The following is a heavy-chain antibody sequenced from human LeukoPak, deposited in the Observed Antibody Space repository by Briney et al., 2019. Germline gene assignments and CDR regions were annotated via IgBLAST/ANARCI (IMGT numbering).Heavy chain of an antibody. CDR3: ARVTRDTTIDY. Sequence: PSQTLSLTCTVSGGSISSYYWSWIRQPPGKGLEWIGYIYYSGSTNYNPSLKSRVTISVDTSKNQFSLKLSSVTAADTAVYYCARVTRDTTIDYWGQGTLVTVSS. CDR1: GGSISSYY. CDR2: IYYSGST. V-gene: IGHV4-59*01. D-gene: IGHD5-18*01. J-gene: IGHJ4*02.